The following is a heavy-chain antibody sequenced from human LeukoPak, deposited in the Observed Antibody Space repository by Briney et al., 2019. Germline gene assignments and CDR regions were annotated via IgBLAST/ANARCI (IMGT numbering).Heavy chain of an antibody. V-gene: IGHV3-48*03. J-gene: IGHJ4*02. D-gene: IGHD2-8*01. CDR3: AREGVDIVLIFG. Sequence: GGSLRLSCAASGFTFSSYEMNWVRQAPGKGLEWVSYISSSSNTIYYADSVKGRFTISRDNAKNSLYLQMNSLRAEDTAVYYCAREGVDIVLIFGWGQGTLVTVSS. CDR2: ISSSSNTI. CDR1: GFTFSSYE.